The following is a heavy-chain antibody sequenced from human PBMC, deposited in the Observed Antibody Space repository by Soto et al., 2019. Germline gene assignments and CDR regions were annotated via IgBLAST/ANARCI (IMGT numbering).Heavy chain of an antibody. CDR3: ARDILNVSPRANDAFDV. CDR2: INPANGNT. CDR1: GFTFSDTL. D-gene: IGHD1-1*01. V-gene: IGHV1-3*01. Sequence: QVQLVQSGAEVKKPGASVKISCQASGFTFSDTLINWVRQGPGQRLEWMGWINPANGNTRYSESFQGRVSISSLSPASTVNVALSDLTSEDTAVYYRARDILNVSPRANDAFDVWGQGTLITVSS. J-gene: IGHJ3*01.